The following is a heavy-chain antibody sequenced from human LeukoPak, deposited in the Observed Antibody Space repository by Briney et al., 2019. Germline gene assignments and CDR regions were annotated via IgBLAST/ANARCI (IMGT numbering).Heavy chain of an antibody. CDR2: INHSGST. CDR1: GGSFSGYY. CDR3: ARGRGYTYFV. J-gene: IGHJ4*02. D-gene: IGHD5-18*01. Sequence: PSETLSLTCAVYGGSFSGYYWSWIRQPPGKGLEWIGEINHSGSTNYNPSLKSRVTISVDTSKNQFSLKLSSVTAADTAVYYCARGRGYTYFVRGQGTLVTVSS. V-gene: IGHV4-34*01.